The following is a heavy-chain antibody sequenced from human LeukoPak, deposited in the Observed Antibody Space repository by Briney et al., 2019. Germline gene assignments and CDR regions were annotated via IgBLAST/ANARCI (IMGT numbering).Heavy chain of an antibody. CDR1: GGSISSYY. D-gene: IGHD3-10*01. V-gene: IGHV4-59*01. Sequence: SETLSLTCTVSGGSISSYYLSWIRQPPGKGLEWIGYIYYSGSTNYNPSLKSRVTISVDTSKNQSSLKLSSVTAADTAVYHCARLVLVRGVIDEGWFDPWGQGTLVTVSS. CDR3: ARLVLVRGVIDEGWFDP. J-gene: IGHJ5*02. CDR2: IYYSGST.